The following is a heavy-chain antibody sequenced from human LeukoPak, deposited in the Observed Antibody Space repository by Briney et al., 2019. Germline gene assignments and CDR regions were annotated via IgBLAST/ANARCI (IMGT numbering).Heavy chain of an antibody. CDR2: IIPIFGTA. V-gene: IGHV1-69*05. Sequence: GSSVKVSCKASGGTFSSYAISWVRQAPGQGLEWRGRIIPIFGTANYAQKFQGRVTITTDESTSTAYLELSSLRSEDTAVYYCARGSIAAAGVIDYWGQGTLVTVSS. D-gene: IGHD6-13*01. J-gene: IGHJ4*02. CDR1: GGTFSSYA. CDR3: ARGSIAAAGVIDY.